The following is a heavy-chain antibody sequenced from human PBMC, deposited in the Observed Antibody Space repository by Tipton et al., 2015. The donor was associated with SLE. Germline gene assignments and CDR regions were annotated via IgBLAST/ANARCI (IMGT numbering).Heavy chain of an antibody. D-gene: IGHD4-17*01. Sequence: TLSLTCPVSGGSISSYYWSWIRQPPGKGLEWIGNIYYSGSTYYNPSLKSRVTISVDTSKNQFSLKLSSVTAADTAVYYCARQNDYGDYPGAFDIWGQGTMVTVSS. CDR1: GGSISSYY. V-gene: IGHV4-59*08. CDR3: ARQNDYGDYPGAFDI. CDR2: IYYSGST. J-gene: IGHJ3*02.